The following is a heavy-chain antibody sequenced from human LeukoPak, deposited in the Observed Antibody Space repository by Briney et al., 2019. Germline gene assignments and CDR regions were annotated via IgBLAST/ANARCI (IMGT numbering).Heavy chain of an antibody. CDR3: ARGFGGANAFDL. D-gene: IGHD3-10*01. CDR1: SLRFRNNW. Sequence: TGGPLGFSCVALSLRFRNNWMNGVRKAPGKGLEGWANRKKDGSEKYYVDSVKGRFTISRDNAKNSVYLQMNSLRAEDTAVYYCARGFGGANAFDLWGQGTLVTVSS. V-gene: IGHV3-7*01. CDR2: RKKDGSEK. J-gene: IGHJ3*01.